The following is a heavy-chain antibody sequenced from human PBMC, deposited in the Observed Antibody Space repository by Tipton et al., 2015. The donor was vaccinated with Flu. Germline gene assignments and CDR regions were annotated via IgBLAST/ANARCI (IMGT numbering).Heavy chain of an antibody. CDR3: ARGNGDANTYLDS. V-gene: IGHV4-34*01. Sequence: TLSLTCAVSGDSISNEYFWGWIRQPPGKGLEWIGEINHSGTTNYNPSLKSRVTVSVDTSKNQFSLKLRSVTAADTAVYYCARGNGDANTYLDSWGQGTLVTVSS. CDR1: GDSISNEYF. J-gene: IGHJ4*02. CDR2: INHSGTT. D-gene: IGHD2-8*01.